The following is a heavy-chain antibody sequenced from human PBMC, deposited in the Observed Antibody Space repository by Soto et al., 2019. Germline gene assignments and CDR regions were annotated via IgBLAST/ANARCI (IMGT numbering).Heavy chain of an antibody. CDR1: GFSISSGYF. V-gene: IGHV4-38-2*02. CDR2: IYHSGTT. D-gene: IGHD3-22*01. CDR3: ARDSSGYYWFDP. Sequence: SETLSLTCAVSGFSISSGYFWGWIRQPPGKGPEWLGSIYHSGTTYYNPSVKGRVTISVDTSKNQFSLKMSSVTAADTAVYYCARDSSGYYWFDPWGQGTLVTV. J-gene: IGHJ5*02.